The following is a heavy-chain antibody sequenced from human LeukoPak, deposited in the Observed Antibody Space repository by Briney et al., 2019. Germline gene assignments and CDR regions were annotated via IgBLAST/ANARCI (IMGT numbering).Heavy chain of an antibody. V-gene: IGHV4-34*01. CDR1: GGSFSGYY. J-gene: IGHJ6*03. CDR3: ASGNFDGYYYYMDV. CDR2: INHSGST. D-gene: IGHD1-20*01. Sequence: TSETLSLTCAVYGGSFSGYYWSWIRQPPGKGLEWIGEINHSGSTNYNPSLKSRVTISVDTSKNQFSLKLSSVTAADTAVYYCASGNFDGYYYYMDVWGKGTTVTVSS.